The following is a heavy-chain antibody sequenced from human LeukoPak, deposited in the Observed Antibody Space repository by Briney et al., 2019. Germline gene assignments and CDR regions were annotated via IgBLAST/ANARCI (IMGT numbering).Heavy chain of an antibody. CDR1: GFTFSSYS. Sequence: GGSLRLSCAASGFTFSSYSMNWVRQAPGKGLEWVSYISSSSSTIYYADSVKGRFTISRDNAKNSLYLQMNSLRAEDTAVYYCARLSGCCGGSCYSNAFDIWGQGTMVTVSS. J-gene: IGHJ3*02. CDR2: ISSSSSTI. D-gene: IGHD2-15*01. CDR3: ARLSGCCGGSCYSNAFDI. V-gene: IGHV3-48*01.